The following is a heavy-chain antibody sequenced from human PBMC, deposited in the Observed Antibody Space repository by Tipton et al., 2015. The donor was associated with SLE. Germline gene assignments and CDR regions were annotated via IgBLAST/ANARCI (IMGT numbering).Heavy chain of an antibody. Sequence: TLSLTCTVSGGSISSGDYYWSWIRQPPGKGLEWIGYIYYSGSTYYNPSLKSRITISVDTSKNQFSLKLSSVTAADTAVYYCARDSTPGRGYSYGLYMDVWGKGTTVTVSS. V-gene: IGHV4-30-4*02. J-gene: IGHJ6*03. D-gene: IGHD5-18*01. CDR1: GGSISSGDYY. CDR2: IYYSGST. CDR3: ARDSTPGRGYSYGLYMDV.